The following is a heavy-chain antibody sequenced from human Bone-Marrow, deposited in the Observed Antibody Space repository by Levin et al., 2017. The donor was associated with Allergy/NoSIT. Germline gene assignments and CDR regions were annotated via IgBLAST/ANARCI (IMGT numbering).Heavy chain of an antibody. V-gene: IGHV3-30*15. D-gene: IGHD2-15*01. CDR3: ARDEGEYCGGGSCYFGGQIEY. CDR1: GFSFNSFA. Sequence: GGSLRLSCAASGFSFNSFAMHWVRQAPGKGLEWVAVMSYDGNTKYHADSVKGRFTISRDNSKNTLYLQMSSLRPEDTAVYYCARDEGEYCGGGSCYFGGQIEYWGQGILVIVSS. J-gene: IGHJ4*02. CDR2: MSYDGNTK.